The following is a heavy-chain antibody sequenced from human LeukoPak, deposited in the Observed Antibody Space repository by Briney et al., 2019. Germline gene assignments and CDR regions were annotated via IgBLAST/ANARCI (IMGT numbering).Heavy chain of an antibody. Sequence: HPGGSLRLSCAASGFSFSNYAMSWVRQAPGKGLEWVSAISGGGGPTYYADSVKGRFTISRHNSKNTLYLQMNSLRAEHAAVYLCEKHSGYSWQYFFDYWGQGTLVSVSS. V-gene: IGHV3-23*01. D-gene: IGHD6-25*01. CDR3: EKHSGYSWQYFFDY. J-gene: IGHJ4*02. CDR1: GFSFSNYA. CDR2: ISGGGGPT.